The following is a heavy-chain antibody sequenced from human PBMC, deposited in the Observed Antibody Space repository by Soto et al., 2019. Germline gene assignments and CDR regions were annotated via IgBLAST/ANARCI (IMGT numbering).Heavy chain of an antibody. CDR3: ARVLRYYHVVIDAFDI. D-gene: IGHD3-9*01. CDR1: GGSFSGYY. V-gene: IGHV4-34*01. Sequence: SETLSLTCAVYGGSFSGYYWSWICQPPGEGLEWIGEINHSGSTNYNPSLKSRVTISVDTSKNQFSLKLSSVTAADTAVYYCARVLRYYHVVIDAFDIWGQGTMVTVSS. CDR2: INHSGST. J-gene: IGHJ3*02.